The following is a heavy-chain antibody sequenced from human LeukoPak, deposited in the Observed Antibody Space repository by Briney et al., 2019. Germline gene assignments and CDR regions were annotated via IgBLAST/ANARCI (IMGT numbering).Heavy chain of an antibody. Sequence: ASVKVSCKASGYTFTSYGISWVRQAPGQGLEWMGWISAYNGNTNYAQKLQGRVTMTTDTSTSTAYMELMSLRSDETAVYYCAREGYSYGKFDYWGQGTLVTVSS. J-gene: IGHJ4*02. V-gene: IGHV1-18*01. CDR1: GYTFTSYG. CDR2: ISAYNGNT. CDR3: AREGYSYGKFDY. D-gene: IGHD5-18*01.